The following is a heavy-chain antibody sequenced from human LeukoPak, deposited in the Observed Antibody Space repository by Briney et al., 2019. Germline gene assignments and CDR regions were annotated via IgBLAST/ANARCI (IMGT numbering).Heavy chain of an antibody. CDR1: GGSISGYY. CDR3: ARGSSRLSGYSSS. V-gene: IGHV4-59*01. CDR2: IYYTGST. Sequence: SETLSLTCSVSGGSISGYYWSWLRQPPGKGLEWIGYIYYTGSTNYNPSLKSRVSISVDTSKNQFSLNVSSVTAADTAVYYCARGSSRLSGYSSSWGQGTLVTVSS. J-gene: IGHJ4*02. D-gene: IGHD5-18*01.